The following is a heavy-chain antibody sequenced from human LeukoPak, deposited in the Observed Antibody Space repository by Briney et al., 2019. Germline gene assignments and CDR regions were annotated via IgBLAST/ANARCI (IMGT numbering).Heavy chain of an antibody. CDR3: ASQEAMISDAFDI. J-gene: IGHJ3*02. CDR2: INHSGST. Sequence: SETLSLTCAVYGGSFSGYYWSWIRRPPGKGLEWIGEINHSGSTNYNPSLKSRVTISVDTSKNQFSLKLSSVTAADTAVYYCASQEAMISDAFDIWGQGTMVTVSS. V-gene: IGHV4-34*01. D-gene: IGHD3-22*01. CDR1: GGSFSGYY.